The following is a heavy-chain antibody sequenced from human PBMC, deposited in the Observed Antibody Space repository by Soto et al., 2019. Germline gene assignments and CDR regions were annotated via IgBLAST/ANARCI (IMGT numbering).Heavy chain of an antibody. V-gene: IGHV3-30*18. J-gene: IGHJ6*02. CDR1: GFTFRSYG. CDR2: ISYDGREI. Sequence: QVQLVESGGGVVQPGRSLRLSCAASGFTFRSYGMHWVRQAPGKGLEWVAVISYDGREIHYVDSVKGRFTISRDNSKHTMYLQMNSLRGEDTAVNFRENGKDGVCYSYGRDVWGPGTTVAVSS. D-gene: IGHD3-10*01. CDR3: ENGKDGVCYSYGRDV.